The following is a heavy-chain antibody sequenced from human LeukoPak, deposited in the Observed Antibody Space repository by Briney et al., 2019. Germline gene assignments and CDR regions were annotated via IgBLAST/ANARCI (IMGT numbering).Heavy chain of an antibody. D-gene: IGHD2-15*01. V-gene: IGHV3-23*01. CDR2: ITASGDST. J-gene: IGHJ4*02. CDR1: GFPFSDYV. CDR3: ARRDIVVVVSASDY. Sequence: GESLRLSCAASGFPFSDYVMIWVRQPPGKGLEGVSGITASGDSTFYGDSVKGRFTMSRDNSRNTVYLQMNSLRVDDTAVYYCARRDIVVVVSASDYWGQGTLVTVSS.